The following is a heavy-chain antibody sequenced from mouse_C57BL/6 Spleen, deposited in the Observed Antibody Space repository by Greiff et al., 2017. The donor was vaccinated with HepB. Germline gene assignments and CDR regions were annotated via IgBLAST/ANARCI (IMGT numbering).Heavy chain of an antibody. CDR3: APAYYGSSSYAMDY. V-gene: IGHV1-22*01. CDR1: GYTFTDYN. Sequence: EVKLVESGPELVKPGASVKMSCKASGYTFTDYNMHWVKQSHGKSLEWIGYINPNNGGTSYNQKFKGKATLTVNKSSSTAYMELRSLTSEDSAVYYCAPAYYGSSSYAMDYWGQGTSVTVSS. CDR2: INPNNGGT. J-gene: IGHJ4*01. D-gene: IGHD1-1*01.